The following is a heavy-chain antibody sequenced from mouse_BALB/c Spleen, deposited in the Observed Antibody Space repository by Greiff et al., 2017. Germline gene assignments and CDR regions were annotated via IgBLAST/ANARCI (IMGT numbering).Heavy chain of an antibody. CDR3: ARHLGDYDEDYFDY. J-gene: IGHJ2*01. CDR2: ISSGGSYT. D-gene: IGHD2-4*01. V-gene: IGHV5-6*01. CDR1: GFTFSSYG. Sequence: DVHLVESGGDLVKPGGSLKLSCAASGFTFSSYGMSWVRQTPDKRLEWVATISSGGSYTYYPDSVKGRFTISRDNAKNTLYLQMSSLKSEDTAMYYCARHLGDYDEDYFDYWGQGTTLTVSS.